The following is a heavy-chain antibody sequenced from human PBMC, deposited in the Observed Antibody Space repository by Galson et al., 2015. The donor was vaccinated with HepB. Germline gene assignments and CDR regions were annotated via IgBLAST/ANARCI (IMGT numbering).Heavy chain of an antibody. D-gene: IGHD3-22*01. J-gene: IGHJ4*02. CDR3: ARGAAYYYDSSGPWGFDY. CDR1: GFTFSSYS. V-gene: IGHV3-21*01. CDR2: ISSSSSYI. Sequence: SLRLSCAASGFTFSSYSMNWVRQAPGKGLEWVSSISSSSSYIYYADSVKGRFTISRDNAKNSLYLQMNSLRAEDTAVYYCARGAAYYYDSSGPWGFDYWGQGTLVTVSS.